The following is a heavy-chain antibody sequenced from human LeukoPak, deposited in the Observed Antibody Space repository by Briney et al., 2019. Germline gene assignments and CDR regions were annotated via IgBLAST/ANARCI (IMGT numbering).Heavy chain of an antibody. Sequence: SETLSLTCAVYGGSFSGYYWSWIRQPPGKGLEWIGEINHSGSTNYNPSLKSRVTISVDTSKNQFFLKLSSATAADTAVYYCARDLYGDRDYWGQGTLVTVSS. CDR1: GGSFSGYY. CDR2: INHSGST. CDR3: ARDLYGDRDY. D-gene: IGHD4-17*01. J-gene: IGHJ4*02. V-gene: IGHV4-34*01.